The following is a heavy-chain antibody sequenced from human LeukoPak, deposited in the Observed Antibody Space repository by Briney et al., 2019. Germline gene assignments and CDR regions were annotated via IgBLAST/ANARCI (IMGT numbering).Heavy chain of an antibody. D-gene: IGHD3-3*01. V-gene: IGHV4-4*02. J-gene: IGHJ2*01. Sequence: GSLRLSCAAAGFTFSDYGMNWVRQPPGKGLEWIGEIYHSGSTKYNPSLKSRVTISEDKSKNQFSLKLSSVTAADTAVYYCAREDYDDSGGWYFDLWGRGTLVTVSS. CDR1: GFTFSDYGM. CDR2: IYHSGST. CDR3: AREDYDDSGGWYFDL.